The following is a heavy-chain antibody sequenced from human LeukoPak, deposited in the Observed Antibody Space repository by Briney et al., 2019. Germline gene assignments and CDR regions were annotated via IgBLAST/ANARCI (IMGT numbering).Heavy chain of an antibody. CDR3: AREYCSGGSCYQFDP. CDR2: ISAYNGNT. J-gene: IGHJ5*02. D-gene: IGHD2-15*01. V-gene: IGHV1-18*04. CDR1: GYSFTSYY. Sequence: ASVKVSCKASGYSFTSYYMHWVRQAPGQGLEWMGWISAYNGNTNYAQKLQGRVTMTTDTSTSTAYMELRSLRSDDTAVYYCAREYCSGGSCYQFDPWGQGTLVTVSS.